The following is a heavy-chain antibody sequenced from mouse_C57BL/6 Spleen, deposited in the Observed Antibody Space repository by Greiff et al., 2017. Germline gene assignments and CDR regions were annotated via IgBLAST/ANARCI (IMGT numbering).Heavy chain of an antibody. CDR2: INPSSGYT. CDR3: ARAFSTHYYYAMDY. CDR1: GYTFTSYW. J-gene: IGHJ4*01. Sequence: VQLQESGAELAKPGASVKLSCKASGYTFTSYWMHWVKQRPGQGLEWIGYINPSSGYTKYNQKFKDKATLTADKSSSTAYMQLSSLTYAYSAVYYCARAFSTHYYYAMDYWGQGTSVTVSS. D-gene: IGHD1-1*01. V-gene: IGHV1-7*01.